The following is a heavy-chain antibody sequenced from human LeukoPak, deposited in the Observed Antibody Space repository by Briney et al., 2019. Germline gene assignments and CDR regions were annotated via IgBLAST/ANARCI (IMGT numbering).Heavy chain of an antibody. CDR3: ATVGAIGC. Sequence: ASVKVSCKASGYTFTSYGISWVRQAPGQGLEWMGWINPNSGGTSYAQKFQGRVTMTRDTSITTAYMELSRLRSDDTAVYYCATVGAIGCWGQGTLVTVSS. V-gene: IGHV1-2*02. CDR2: INPNSGGT. J-gene: IGHJ4*02. CDR1: GYTFTSYG. D-gene: IGHD1-26*01.